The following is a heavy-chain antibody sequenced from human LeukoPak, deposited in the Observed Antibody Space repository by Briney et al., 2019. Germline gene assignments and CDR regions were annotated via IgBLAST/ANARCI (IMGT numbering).Heavy chain of an antibody. V-gene: IGHV1-18*04. J-gene: IGHJ6*03. CDR2: ISAYNGNT. D-gene: IGHD5-18*01. CDR3: ARDAPVDTAEWPPYYMDV. Sequence: ASVKVSCKASGYTFTGYYMHWVRQAPGQGLEWMGWISAYNGNTNYAQKLQGRVTMTTDTSTSTAYMELRSLRSDDTAVYYCARDAPVDTAEWPPYYMDVWGKGTTVTVSS. CDR1: GYTFTGYY.